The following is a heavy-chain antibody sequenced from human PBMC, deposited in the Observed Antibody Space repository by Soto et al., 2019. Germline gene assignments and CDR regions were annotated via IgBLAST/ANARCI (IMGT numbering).Heavy chain of an antibody. V-gene: IGHV4-61*01. CDR3: ARAVTIFGVVTTYYFDY. J-gene: IGHJ4*02. CDR2: IYYSGST. Sequence: TSETLSLTCTFSGFSVTNSIYYLSWIRQPPGKGLEWIGYIYYSGSTNYNPSLKSRVTISVDTSKNQFSLKLSSVTAADTAVYYCARAVTIFGVVTTYYFDYWGQGTLVTVSS. D-gene: IGHD3-3*01. CDR1: GFSVTNSIYY.